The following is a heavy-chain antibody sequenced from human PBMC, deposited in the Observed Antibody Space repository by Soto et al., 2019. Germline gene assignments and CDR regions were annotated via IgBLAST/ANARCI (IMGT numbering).Heavy chain of an antibody. V-gene: IGHV3-23*01. Sequence: PGGSLRLSCAASGFTFSSYAINWVRRAPGKGLEWVSTMSDSGGSTYYADSVKGRFTISRDNSKNTLYLQMNSLRAEDTAIYYYAKGYDILTGLCAYWGKGTLVTVSS. J-gene: IGHJ4*02. CDR1: GFTFSSYA. D-gene: IGHD3-9*01. CDR3: AKGYDILTGLCAY. CDR2: MSDSGGST.